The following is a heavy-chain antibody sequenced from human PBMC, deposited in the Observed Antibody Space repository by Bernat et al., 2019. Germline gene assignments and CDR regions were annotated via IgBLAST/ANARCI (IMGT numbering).Heavy chain of an antibody. D-gene: IGHD3-22*01. CDR1: GGSISSSDYY. CDR3: ARRGGFYDNSGSLCPLFDY. CDR2: IYYSGAT. V-gene: IGHV4-39*01. Sequence: QLQLQESGPGLVKPSETLSLTCTVSGGSISSSDYYWTWIRQPPGKGLEWIGSIYYSGATYYKPSLKSRITISVDTSKNQFSLKLSSVTAADTAVYYCARRGGFYDNSGSLCPLFDYWGQGTLVSVSP. J-gene: IGHJ4*02.